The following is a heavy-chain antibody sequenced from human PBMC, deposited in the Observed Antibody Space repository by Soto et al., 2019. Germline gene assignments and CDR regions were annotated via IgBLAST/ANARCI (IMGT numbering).Heavy chain of an antibody. CDR3: ARPRPLQGY. V-gene: IGHV1-18*01. J-gene: IGHJ4*02. CDR1: GYTFTSYA. Sequence: GASVKVSCKASGYTFTSYAISWVRQAPGQGLEWMGWISAYNGNTNYAQKLQGRVTMTTDTSTTTAYMELRSVRSDDTAVYYCARPRPLQGYSGQGTLVIVSS. CDR2: ISAYNGNT.